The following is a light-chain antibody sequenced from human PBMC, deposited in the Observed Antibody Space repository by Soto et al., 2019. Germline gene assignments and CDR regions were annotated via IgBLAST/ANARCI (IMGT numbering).Light chain of an antibody. CDR1: QSVSSN. CDR3: QQYNNWPYIVT. Sequence: EIVMTQSPATLSVSPGERATLSCRASQSVSSNLAWYQQKPGQAPRLLIYGASTRATGIPARFSGSGSGTEFTLTISSLQSEDFAVYYCQQYNNWPYIVTFGPGTKVDIK. CDR2: GAS. J-gene: IGKJ3*01. V-gene: IGKV3-15*01.